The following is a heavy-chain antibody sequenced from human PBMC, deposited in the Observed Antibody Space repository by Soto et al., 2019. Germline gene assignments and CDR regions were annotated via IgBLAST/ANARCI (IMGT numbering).Heavy chain of an antibody. V-gene: IGHV4-59*01. CDR2: IYYSGSI. D-gene: IGHD6-19*01. CDR3: AKSLWDTSGWKTDY. J-gene: IGHJ4*02. CDR1: GDSISSLY. Sequence: QVQLQESGPGLVKPSETLSLTCTVSGDSISSLYWSWIRQPPGKGLEWIGYIYYSGSINYNPSLTRRVTISVDPSKNQFSLRLSSVTAADTAVYYCAKSLWDTSGWKTDYWGQGTLVTVSS.